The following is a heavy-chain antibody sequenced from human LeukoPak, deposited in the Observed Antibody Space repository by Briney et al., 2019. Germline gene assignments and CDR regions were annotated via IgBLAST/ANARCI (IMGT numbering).Heavy chain of an antibody. J-gene: IGHJ4*02. CDR1: GFTFSSYS. CDR2: ISSSSSYI. CDR3: AREAAAAVDY. D-gene: IGHD6-13*01. V-gene: IGHV3-21*01. Sequence: GSLRLSCAASGFTFSSYSMNWVRQAPGKGLEWVSSISSSSSYIYYADSVKGRFTISRDNPKNSLYLQMNSLRAEDTAVYYCAREAAAAVDYWGQGTLVTVSS.